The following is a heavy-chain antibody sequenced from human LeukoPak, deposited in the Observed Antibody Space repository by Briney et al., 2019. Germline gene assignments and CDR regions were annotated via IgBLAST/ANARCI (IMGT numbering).Heavy chain of an antibody. V-gene: IGHV1-69*06. CDR2: IIPIFGTA. Sequence: ASVKVSCKASGGTFSSYTISWVRQAPGQGLEWMGGIIPIFGTANYAQRFQGRVTITADKSTSTAYMELSSLRSEDTAVYYCARDLEHYYGSGSYYKSKGVGNWFDPWGQGTLVTVSS. D-gene: IGHD3-10*01. CDR1: GGTFSSYT. CDR3: ARDLEHYYGSGSYYKSKGVGNWFDP. J-gene: IGHJ5*02.